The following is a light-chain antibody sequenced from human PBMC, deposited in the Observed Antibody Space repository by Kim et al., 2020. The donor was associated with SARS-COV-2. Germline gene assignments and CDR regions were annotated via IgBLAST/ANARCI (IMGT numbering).Light chain of an antibody. J-gene: IGKJ1*01. CDR3: QQYNDYSRT. Sequence: ASVGARVTIPCRASQSIGTWLAWYQQKPGKAPKLLIFKASSLESGVPSRFSGSGSGTEFTLTISSLQPDDFATYYCQQYNDYSRTFGQGTKVDIK. CDR1: QSIGTW. V-gene: IGKV1-5*03. CDR2: KAS.